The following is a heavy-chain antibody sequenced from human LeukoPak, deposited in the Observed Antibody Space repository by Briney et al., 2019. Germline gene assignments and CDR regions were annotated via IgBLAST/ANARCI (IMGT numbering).Heavy chain of an antibody. V-gene: IGHV1-3*01. CDR2: INAGNGNT. CDR1: GYTFTSYA. Sequence: ASVKVSCKASGYTFTSYAMHWVRQAPGQRLEWMGWINAGNGNTKYSQKFQGRVTITRDTSASTAYMELSSLRSEDTAVYYCASLLSSYYYDSSGYYYFDYWGQETLVTVSS. CDR3: ASLLSSYYYDSSGYYYFDY. J-gene: IGHJ4*02. D-gene: IGHD3-22*01.